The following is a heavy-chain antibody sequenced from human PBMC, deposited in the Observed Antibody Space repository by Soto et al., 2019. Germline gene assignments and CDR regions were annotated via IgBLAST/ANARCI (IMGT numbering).Heavy chain of an antibody. J-gene: IGHJ6*02. Sequence: QVQLQESGPGLVKPSETLSLSCTVSGGFINSYYWSWIRQSPGKRMEWIGYVHHSWGSSYNPSLQSRVAISLDTSKSQFSLKVTSVTATDTAVYYCARQGFGPLHGLVDVCGQGTTVTVSS. CDR3: ARQGFGPLHGLVDV. CDR1: GGFINSYY. CDR2: VHHSWGS. V-gene: IGHV4-59*08. D-gene: IGHD3-10*01.